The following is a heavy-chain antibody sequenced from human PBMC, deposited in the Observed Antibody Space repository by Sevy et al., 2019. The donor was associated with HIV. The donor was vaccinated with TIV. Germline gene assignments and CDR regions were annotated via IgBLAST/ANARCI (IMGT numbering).Heavy chain of an antibody. D-gene: IGHD3-9*01. CDR3: ARDGGLRYFDWLFDLGWFDP. Sequence: GGSLRLSCAASGFTFSSYAMHWVRQAPGKGLEWVAVISYDGSNKYYADSVKGRFTISRDNSKNTLYLQMNSLRAEDTAVYYGARDGGLRYFDWLFDLGWFDPWGQGTLVTVSS. CDR1: GFTFSSYA. CDR2: ISYDGSNK. V-gene: IGHV3-30-3*01. J-gene: IGHJ5*02.